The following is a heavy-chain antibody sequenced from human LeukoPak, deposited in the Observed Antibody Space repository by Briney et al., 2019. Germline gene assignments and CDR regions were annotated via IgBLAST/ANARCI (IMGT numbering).Heavy chain of an antibody. J-gene: IGHJ3*02. V-gene: IGHV3-48*03. CDR1: GFAFGDCE. Sequence: PGGSLRLSCAASGFAFGDCEMNWVRQAPGQGLEWIASISSSGATTHYADSVKGRFGISRDNAKNSLFLQMSSLSAEDTATYFCSSGLWGAFDIWAQGTIVSVSS. D-gene: IGHD3-16*01. CDR3: SSGLWGAFDI. CDR2: ISSSGATT.